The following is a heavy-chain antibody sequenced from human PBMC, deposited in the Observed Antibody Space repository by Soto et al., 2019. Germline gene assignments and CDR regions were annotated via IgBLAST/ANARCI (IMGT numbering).Heavy chain of an antibody. D-gene: IGHD2-8*01. CDR1: SGSISSSNW. J-gene: IGHJ5*02. CDR3: ATRAGHCTNGVGYKGRWFDP. V-gene: IGHV4-4*02. CDR2: IYHSGST. Sequence: QVQLQESGPGLVKPSGTLSLTCAVSSGSISSSNWWSWVRQPPGKGLEWIGEIYHSGSTNYTPSLKGRVTRSVDKPKNQCSLKLSSVTAEDTAVYYCATRAGHCTNGVGYKGRWFDPWGQGTLVNVSS.